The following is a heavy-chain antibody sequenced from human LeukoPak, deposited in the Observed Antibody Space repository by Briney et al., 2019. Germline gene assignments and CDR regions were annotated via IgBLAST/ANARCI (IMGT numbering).Heavy chain of an antibody. CDR2: ISAYNGNT. Sequence: ASVKVSCKASGYTFTSYGISWVRQAPGQGLEWMGWISAYNGNTNYAQRLQGRVTMTTDTSTSTAYMELRSLRSDDTAVYYCAREVWVSMTGIWDIWGQGTMVTVSS. D-gene: IGHD1-14*01. CDR3: AREVWVSMTGIWDI. CDR1: GYTFTSYG. J-gene: IGHJ3*02. V-gene: IGHV1-18*01.